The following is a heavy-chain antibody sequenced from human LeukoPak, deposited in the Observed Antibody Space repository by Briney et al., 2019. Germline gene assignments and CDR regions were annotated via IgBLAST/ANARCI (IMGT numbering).Heavy chain of an antibody. CDR2: IVVGSGNT. D-gene: IGHD2-15*01. V-gene: IGHV1-58*02. Sequence: SVKVSCKASGFTFTSSAMQWVRQARGQRLEWIGWIVVGSGNTNYAQKFQERVTITRDMSTSTTYMELSRLRSEDTAVYYCAAGGVCSGGSCYYYFDYWGQGTLVTVSS. CDR1: GFTFTSSA. J-gene: IGHJ4*02. CDR3: AAGGVCSGGSCYYYFDY.